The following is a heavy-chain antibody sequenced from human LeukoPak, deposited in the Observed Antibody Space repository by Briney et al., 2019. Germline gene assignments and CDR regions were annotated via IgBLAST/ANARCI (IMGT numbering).Heavy chain of an antibody. Sequence: PGGSLRLSCAASGFTFSSYDMSWVRQAPGKGLEWVSSISGTSSYTFYADSVKGRFTISRDDAKGSLYLQMNSLRAEDTAVYFCARSPGGRRLEYWGQGTLVTVSS. CDR1: GFTFSSYD. V-gene: IGHV3-21*01. CDR3: ARSPGGRRLEY. D-gene: IGHD3-16*01. J-gene: IGHJ4*02. CDR2: ISGTSSYT.